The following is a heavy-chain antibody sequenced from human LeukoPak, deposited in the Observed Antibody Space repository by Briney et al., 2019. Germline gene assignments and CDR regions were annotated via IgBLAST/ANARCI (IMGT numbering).Heavy chain of an antibody. Sequence: LSLTCTVSGGSISSGDYYWSWIRQPPGKGLEWVSSISSSSSYIYYADSVKGRFTISRDNAKNSLYLQMNSLRAEDTAVYYCAGAGYSGYGVAYFDYWGQGTLVTVSS. CDR1: GGSISSGDYY. V-gene: IGHV3-11*06. CDR2: ISSSSSYI. J-gene: IGHJ4*02. D-gene: IGHD5-12*01. CDR3: AGAGYSGYGVAYFDY.